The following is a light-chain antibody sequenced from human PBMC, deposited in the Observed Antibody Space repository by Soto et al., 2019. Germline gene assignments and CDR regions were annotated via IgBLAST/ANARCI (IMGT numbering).Light chain of an antibody. Sequence: DIQMTQSPSTLSGSVGDRVTITCSASQTISSWLAWYQQKPGKAPKLLIYKASTLKSGVPSRFSGSGSGTEFTLTISSLQPDDFATYYCQHYNSYSEAFGQGTKVDI. CDR3: QHYNSYSEA. J-gene: IGKJ1*01. V-gene: IGKV1-5*03. CDR1: QTISSW. CDR2: KAS.